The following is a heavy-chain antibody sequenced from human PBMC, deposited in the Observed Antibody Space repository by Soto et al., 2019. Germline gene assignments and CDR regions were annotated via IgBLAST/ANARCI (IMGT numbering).Heavy chain of an antibody. Sequence: NPGASVKVSCKASGYTFTSYGISWVRQAPGQGLEWMGWINPYNGNTKYAQKLQGRVTMTTDTSTSTAYMELRSLRSDDTAVYYCARDAAVGLFDYWGQGTLVTVSS. CDR2: INPYNGNT. CDR3: ARDAAVGLFDY. CDR1: GYTFTSYG. V-gene: IGHV1-18*01. D-gene: IGHD1-26*01. J-gene: IGHJ4*02.